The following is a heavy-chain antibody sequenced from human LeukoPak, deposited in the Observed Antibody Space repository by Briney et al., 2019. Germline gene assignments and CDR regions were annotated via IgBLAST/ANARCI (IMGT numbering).Heavy chain of an antibody. CDR3: AKDEATSGGGLAS. Sequence: SGGSLRLSCAASGFTFSSYAMHWVRQAPGKGLEWVAVISYDETNKYYADSVRGRFTISRDNSKNTLYLHMNSLRAEDTAVYYCAKDEATSGGGLASWGQGTLVSVSS. J-gene: IGHJ4*02. CDR1: GFTFSSYA. CDR2: ISYDETNK. V-gene: IGHV3-30*14. D-gene: IGHD3-16*01.